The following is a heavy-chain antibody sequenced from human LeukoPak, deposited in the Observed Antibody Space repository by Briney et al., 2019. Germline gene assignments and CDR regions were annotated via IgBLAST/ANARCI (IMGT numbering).Heavy chain of an antibody. CDR2: ISYDGSNK. Sequence: PGGSLRLSCAASGFTFSSYAMHWVRQAPGKGLEWVAVISYDGSNKYYADSVKGRFTISRDNSKNMLYVQMNSLRAEDTAVYYCAKDRGFGVFFQYYFDYWGQGTLVTVSS. J-gene: IGHJ4*02. D-gene: IGHD3-10*01. CDR3: AKDRGFGVFFQYYFDY. V-gene: IGHV3-30*04. CDR1: GFTFSSYA.